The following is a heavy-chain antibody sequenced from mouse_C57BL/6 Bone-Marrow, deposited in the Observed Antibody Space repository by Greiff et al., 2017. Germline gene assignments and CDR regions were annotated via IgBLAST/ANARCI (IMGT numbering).Heavy chain of an antibody. CDR3: ARRAPYPYYFDY. CDR2: INPNNGGT. V-gene: IGHV1-26*01. J-gene: IGHJ2*01. Sequence: EVQLQQSGPELVKPGASVKISCKASGYTFTDYYMNWVKQTHGKSLEWIGDINPNNGGTSYNQKFKGKGTLTVDKSSSTAYMELRSLTSEDSAVDYCARRAPYPYYFDYWGQGTTLTVSS. CDR1: GYTFTDYY. D-gene: IGHD3-3*01.